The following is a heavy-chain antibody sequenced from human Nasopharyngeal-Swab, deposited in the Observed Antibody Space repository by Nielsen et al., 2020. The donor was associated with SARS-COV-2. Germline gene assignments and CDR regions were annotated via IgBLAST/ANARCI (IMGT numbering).Heavy chain of an antibody. CDR2: IIPIFGTT. CDR3: ARVRSASDSYYGSGIAAYYMDV. J-gene: IGHJ6*03. CDR1: GGTFSNYA. D-gene: IGHD3-10*01. V-gene: IGHV1-69*06. Sequence: SVKISCKASGGTFSNYAFSWVRQAPGQGLEWMGGIIPIFGTTYYAQNFQGRVTIIADKSTSTVYMELSSLRSEDTAVYYCARVRSASDSYYGSGIAAYYMDVWGKGTTVTVSS.